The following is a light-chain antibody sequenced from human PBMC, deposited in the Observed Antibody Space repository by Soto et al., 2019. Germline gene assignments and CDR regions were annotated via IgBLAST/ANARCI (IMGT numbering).Light chain of an antibody. V-gene: IGKV4-1*01. CDR3: QQYYSTPHT. CDR2: WAS. CDR1: QSESY. Sequence: DIVMTQSPDSLAVSLGERATINCKSSQSESYLAWYQQKPGQPPKLLIYWASTRESGVPDRFSGSGSGTDFTLTISSLQAEDVAVYYCQQYYSTPHTCGQGTKVEIK. J-gene: IGKJ1*01.